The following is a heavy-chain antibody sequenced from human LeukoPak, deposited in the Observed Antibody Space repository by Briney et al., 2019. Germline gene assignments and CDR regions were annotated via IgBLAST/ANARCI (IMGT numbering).Heavy chain of an antibody. CDR2: IYSSGST. Sequence: GGSLRLSCAASGFTVSSNYMSWVRQAPGKGLEWVSVIYSSGSTYYTDSVKGRFTISRDSSKNTLYLQMNSLRVEDTAVYYCAKDITGTTAYWGQGTLVTVSS. J-gene: IGHJ4*02. V-gene: IGHV3-53*01. CDR3: AKDITGTTAY. CDR1: GFTVSSNY. D-gene: IGHD1-7*01.